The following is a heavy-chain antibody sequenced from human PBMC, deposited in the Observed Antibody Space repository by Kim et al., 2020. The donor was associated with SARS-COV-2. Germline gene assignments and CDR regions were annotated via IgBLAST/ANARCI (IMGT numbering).Heavy chain of an antibody. V-gene: IGHV4-61*01. Sequence: SETLSLTCTVSGGSVSSGSYYWSWIRQPPGKGLEWIGYIYYSGSTNYNPSLKSRVTISVDTSKNQFSLKLSSVTAADTAVYYCARAPTAAGTGWFDPWG. CDR2: IYYSGST. CDR1: GGSVSSGSYY. D-gene: IGHD6-13*01. CDR3: ARAPTAAGTGWFDP. J-gene: IGHJ5*02.